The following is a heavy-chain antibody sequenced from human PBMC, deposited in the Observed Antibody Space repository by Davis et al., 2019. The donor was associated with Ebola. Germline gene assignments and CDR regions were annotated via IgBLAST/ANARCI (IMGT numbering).Heavy chain of an antibody. V-gene: IGHV3-30*18. Sequence: PGGSLRLSCAASGFTFSSYGMHWVRQAPGKGLEWVAVISYDGSNKYYADSVKGRFTISRDNSKNTLYLQMNSLRAEDTAVYYCAKGRNEEYNWNADRTGWFDPWGQGTLVTVSS. D-gene: IGHD1-1*01. J-gene: IGHJ5*02. CDR2: ISYDGSNK. CDR1: GFTFSSYG. CDR3: AKGRNEEYNWNADRTGWFDP.